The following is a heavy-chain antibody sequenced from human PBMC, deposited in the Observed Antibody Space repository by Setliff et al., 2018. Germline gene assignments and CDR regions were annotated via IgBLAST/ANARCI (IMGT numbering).Heavy chain of an antibody. CDR3: ARVPHDYGDFPLDY. CDR2: ITYDGSNK. D-gene: IGHD4-17*01. Sequence: LSLSCAASGFTFSSYAMHWVRQAPGKGLEWVAVITYDGSNKYYADSVKGRFTISRDNSKNTLYLQMNSLRGDDTAVYYCARVPHDYGDFPLDYWGQGTLVTVSS. J-gene: IGHJ4*02. CDR1: GFTFSSYA. V-gene: IGHV3-30*07.